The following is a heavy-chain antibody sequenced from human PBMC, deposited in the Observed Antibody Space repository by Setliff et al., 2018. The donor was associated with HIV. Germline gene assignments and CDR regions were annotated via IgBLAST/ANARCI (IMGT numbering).Heavy chain of an antibody. CDR2: ISTNGDST. D-gene: IGHD3-10*01. Sequence: GGSLRLSCSASGFTFSSYAMHWVRQAPGKGLEYVSSISTNGDSTSYADSVKGRFTISRDNSKNTLYLQMNSLRAEDTAVYYCAFRGFGDSLSWFPLRYWGQGTLVTVSS. CDR1: GFTFSSYA. V-gene: IGHV3-64*04. J-gene: IGHJ4*02. CDR3: AFRGFGDSLSWFPLRY.